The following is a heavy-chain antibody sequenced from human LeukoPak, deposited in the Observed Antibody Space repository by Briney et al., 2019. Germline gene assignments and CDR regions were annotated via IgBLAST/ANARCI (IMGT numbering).Heavy chain of an antibody. D-gene: IGHD1-7*01. V-gene: IGHV3-30*01. CDR3: ARDLANWNYVFDY. J-gene: IGHJ4*02. Sequence: GGSLRLSCAASGFTFSSYAMHWVRQAPGEGLEWVAVISYDGSNKYYADSVKGRFTISRDNSKNTLYLQMNSLRAEDTAVYYCARDLANWNYVFDYWGQGTLVTVSS. CDR2: ISYDGSNK. CDR1: GFTFSSYA.